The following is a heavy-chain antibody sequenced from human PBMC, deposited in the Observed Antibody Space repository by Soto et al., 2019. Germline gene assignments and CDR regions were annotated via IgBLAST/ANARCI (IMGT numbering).Heavy chain of an antibody. V-gene: IGHV4-31*03. CDR3: ASGYDYIWGSYRSAPLDI. Sequence: SETLSLTCTVSGGSISSGGYYWSWIRQHPGKGLEWIGYIYYSGSTYYNPSLKSRVTISVDTSKNQFSLKLSSVTAADTAVYYCASGYDYIWGSYRSAPLDIWGQGTMVTVSS. J-gene: IGHJ3*02. D-gene: IGHD3-16*02. CDR1: GGSISSGGYY. CDR2: IYYSGST.